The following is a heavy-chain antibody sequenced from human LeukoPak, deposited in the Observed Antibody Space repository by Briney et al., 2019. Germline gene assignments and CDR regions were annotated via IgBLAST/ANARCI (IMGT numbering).Heavy chain of an antibody. D-gene: IGHD5-18*01. CDR1: GFTFSSYA. Sequence: GGSLRLSCAASGFTFSSYAMHWVRQAPGKGLEWVAVISYDGSNKYYADSVKGRFTISRDNSNNTLYLQMNSLRAEDTAVYYCARAFRGYSYGPNPFDYWGQGTLVTVSS. CDR2: ISYDGSNK. V-gene: IGHV3-30-3*01. J-gene: IGHJ4*02. CDR3: ARAFRGYSYGPNPFDY.